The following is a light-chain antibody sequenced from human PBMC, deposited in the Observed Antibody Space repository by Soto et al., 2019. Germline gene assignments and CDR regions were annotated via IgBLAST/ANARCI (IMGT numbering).Light chain of an antibody. CDR1: QSVRSTY. CDR3: QQYGSSLSIP. Sequence: EIVLTQSPGTLSLSPGERATLSCRASQSVRSTYLAWYQQKPGQAPRLLIHGASSRATGIPDRFSGSGSGTDFTLTISRLGPEDFAVYYCQQYGSSLSIPFGKGKRLEIK. CDR2: GAS. J-gene: IGKJ5*01. V-gene: IGKV3-20*01.